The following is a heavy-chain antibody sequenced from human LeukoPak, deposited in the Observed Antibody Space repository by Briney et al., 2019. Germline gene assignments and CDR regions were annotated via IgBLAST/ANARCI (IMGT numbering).Heavy chain of an antibody. D-gene: IGHD3-22*01. CDR3: ARGNLDSSGYIDY. J-gene: IGHJ4*02. CDR1: GGSFSGYY. V-gene: IGHV4-34*01. CDR2: INHSGST. Sequence: SETLSLTCAVYGGSFSGYYWSWIRQPPGKGLEWIGEINHSGSTNYNPSLKSRVTISVDTSKNQFSLKLSSVTAADTAVHYCARGNLDSSGYIDYWGQGTLVTVSS.